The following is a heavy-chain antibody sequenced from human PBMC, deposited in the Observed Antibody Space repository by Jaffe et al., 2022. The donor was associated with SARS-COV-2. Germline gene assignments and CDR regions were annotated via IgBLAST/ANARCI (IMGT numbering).Heavy chain of an antibody. CDR3: ARGGSGSNFEKPFDI. D-gene: IGHD3-3*01. V-gene: IGHV1-3*01. Sequence: QVQLVQSGAELRKPGASVQVSCKTSGYSFTNYAVHWLRQAPGHRPEWMGWINVGNGNTKYSQKLQGRLSFSSDTSATTVHMEVKSLRFEDTALYYCARGGSGSNFEKPFDIWGPGTLITVSS. CDR2: INVGNGNT. CDR1: GYSFTNYA. J-gene: IGHJ3*02.